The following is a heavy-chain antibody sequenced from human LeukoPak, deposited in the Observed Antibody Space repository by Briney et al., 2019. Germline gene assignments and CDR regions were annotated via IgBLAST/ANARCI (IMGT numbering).Heavy chain of an antibody. CDR2: ISYDGSNK. Sequence: GGSLRLSCTASGFTFSDYAIHWVRQAPGKGLEWVAVISYDGSNKYYADSVKGRFTISRDNSKNTLYLQMNSLRAEDTAVYYCARDGYYYGSGSYGVFNWGQGTLVTVSS. D-gene: IGHD3-10*01. V-gene: IGHV3-30*04. J-gene: IGHJ4*02. CDR3: ARDGYYYGSGSYGVFN. CDR1: GFTFSDYA.